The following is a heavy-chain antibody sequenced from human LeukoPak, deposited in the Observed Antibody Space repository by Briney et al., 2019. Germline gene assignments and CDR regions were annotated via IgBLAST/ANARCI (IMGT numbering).Heavy chain of an antibody. V-gene: IGHV4-39*07. CDR2: IYYSGST. CDR1: GGSISSSSYY. CDR3: ARRGAAAGKVFDP. Sequence: SETLSLTCTVSGGSISSSSYYWGWIRQPPGKGLEWIGSIYYSGSTYYNPSLKSRVTISVDTSKNQFSLKLSSVTAADTAVYYCARRGAAAGKVFDPWGQGTLVTVSS. D-gene: IGHD6-13*01. J-gene: IGHJ5*02.